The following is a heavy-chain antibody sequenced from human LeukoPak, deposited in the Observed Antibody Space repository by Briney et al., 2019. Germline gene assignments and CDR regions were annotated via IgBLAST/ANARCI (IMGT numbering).Heavy chain of an antibody. CDR2: ISSDGYSI. V-gene: IGHV3-48*01. CDR3: ARSYCSSTSCPTFDD. J-gene: IGHJ4*02. CDR1: VFTFSNYN. D-gene: IGHD2-2*01. Sequence: QPGGSLRLSCAASVFTFSNYNTNWVRQAPPKGLGWVSYISSDGYSIFYADSVQGRFTISRDKAKNSLFLQMNSLRAEDTAMYYCARSYCSSTSCPTFDDWGQGTLVTVSS.